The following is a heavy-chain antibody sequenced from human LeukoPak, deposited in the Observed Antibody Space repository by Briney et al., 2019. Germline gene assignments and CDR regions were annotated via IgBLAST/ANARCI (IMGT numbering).Heavy chain of an antibody. CDR1: GFTFSSYW. Sequence: GGSLRLSCAASGFTFSSYWMHWVRQAPGKGLVWVSLINSDGSSRDYADSVKGRFTISRDNAKNTLYLQMNSLRVEDTAVYYCAREDYSGYDFYDYWGQGSLVTVSS. V-gene: IGHV3-74*01. J-gene: IGHJ4*02. CDR2: INSDGSSR. D-gene: IGHD5-12*01. CDR3: AREDYSGYDFYDY.